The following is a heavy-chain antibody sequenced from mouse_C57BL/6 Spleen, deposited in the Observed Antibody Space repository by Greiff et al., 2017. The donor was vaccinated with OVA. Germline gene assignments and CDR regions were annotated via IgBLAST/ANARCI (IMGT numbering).Heavy chain of an antibody. Sequence: QVQLQQPGAELVKPGASVKLSCKASGYTFTSYWMQWVKQRPGQGLAWIGEIDPSDSYTNYNQKFKGKATLTVDTSSSTAYMHLSSLTSEDSAVYYCAKYGYLPFAYWGQGTLVTVSA. CDR1: GYTFTSYW. D-gene: IGHD2-2*01. CDR2: IDPSDSYT. CDR3: AKYGYLPFAY. J-gene: IGHJ3*01. V-gene: IGHV1-50*01.